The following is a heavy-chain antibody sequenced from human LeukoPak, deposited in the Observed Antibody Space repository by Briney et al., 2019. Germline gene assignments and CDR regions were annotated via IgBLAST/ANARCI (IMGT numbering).Heavy chain of an antibody. CDR3: VTGHYDSRMYFDL. CDR2: IKFDGSLA. D-gene: IGHD3-16*01. V-gene: IGHV3-74*01. J-gene: IGHJ2*01. Sequence: GGSLRLSCTASGLTFSTYWVHWVRQAPGKGLVWVSQIKFDGSLASYADSVKGRFTISRDNAKNTLYVQMNTLGTVDTAVYYCVTGHYDSRMYFDLWGRGTLVTVSS. CDR1: GLTFSTYW.